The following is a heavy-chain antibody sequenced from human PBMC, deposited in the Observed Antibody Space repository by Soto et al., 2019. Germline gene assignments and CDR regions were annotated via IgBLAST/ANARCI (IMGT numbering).Heavy chain of an antibody. D-gene: IGHD2-2*01. J-gene: IGHJ6*02. CDR2: INHSGST. V-gene: IGHV4-34*01. Sequence: SETLSLTCAVYGGSFSGYYWSWIRQPPGKGLEWIGEINHSGSTNYNPSLKSRVTISVDTSKNQFSLKLSSVTAADTAVYYCARIRLSCSSTSCYVRRYYYGMDVWGQGTTVTVSS. CDR3: ARIRLSCSSTSCYVRRYYYGMDV. CDR1: GGSFSGYY.